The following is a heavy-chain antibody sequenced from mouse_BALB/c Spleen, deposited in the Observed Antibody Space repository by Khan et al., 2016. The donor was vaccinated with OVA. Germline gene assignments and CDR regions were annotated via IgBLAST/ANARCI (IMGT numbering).Heavy chain of an antibody. Sequence: QVQLKQSGPGLVAPSQSLSITCTVSGFSLSRYNIHWVRQPPGKGLEWLGMIWGGGGTDYNSTLKSRLSIRKDNSKSQVLVKMNSLQTEDTAIYYCARAYYRYDGYYAMDYWGQGTSVTVSS. CDR2: IWGGGGT. CDR1: GFSLSRYN. D-gene: IGHD2-14*01. V-gene: IGHV2-6-4*01. CDR3: ARAYYRYDGYYAMDY. J-gene: IGHJ4*01.